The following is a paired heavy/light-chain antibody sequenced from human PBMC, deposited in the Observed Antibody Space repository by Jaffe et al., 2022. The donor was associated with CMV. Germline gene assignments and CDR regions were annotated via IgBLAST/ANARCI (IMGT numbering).Light chain of an antibody. V-gene: IGKV1-17*03. CDR1: QGISNH. CDR3: LQRNDYPYT. CDR2: DAS. Sequence: DIQMTQSPSAMSASVGDRVTITCRASQGISNHLAWFQQRPGKAPKRLIYDASTLQSGVPSRFSGSGYGAEFTLTISSLQPEDFATYYCLQRNDYPYTFGQGTKLEIE. J-gene: IGKJ2*01.
Heavy chain of an antibody. J-gene: IGHJ6*02. CDR2: IRSKANSYET. D-gene: IGHD1-26*01. V-gene: IGHV3-73*02. Sequence: EVQLVESGGGLVQPGGSLKLSCAASGFTVSGSSMHWVRQASGKGLEWVGRIRSKANSYETTYATSVKGRFTFSRDDSKNTAYLQLNSLKSEDTAVYYCSASYGADYYGMDVWGQGTTVTVSS. CDR1: GFTVSGSS. CDR3: SASYGADYYGMDV.